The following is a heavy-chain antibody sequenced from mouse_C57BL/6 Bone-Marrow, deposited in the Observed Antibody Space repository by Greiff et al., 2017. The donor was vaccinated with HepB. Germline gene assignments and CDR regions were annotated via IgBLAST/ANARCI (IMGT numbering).Heavy chain of an antibody. Sequence: VKLEESGPGLVQPSQSLSITCTVSGFSLTSYGVHWVRQSPGKGLEWLGVIWSGGSTDYNAAFISRLSISKDNSKSQVFFKMNSLQADDTAIYYCARTNYYGSSWFAYWGQGTLVTVSA. CDR1: GFSLTSYG. D-gene: IGHD1-1*01. CDR3: ARTNYYGSSWFAY. CDR2: IWSGGST. V-gene: IGHV2-2*01. J-gene: IGHJ3*01.